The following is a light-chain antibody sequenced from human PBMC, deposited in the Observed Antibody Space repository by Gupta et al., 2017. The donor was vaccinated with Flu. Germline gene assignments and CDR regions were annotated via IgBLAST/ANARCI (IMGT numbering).Light chain of an antibody. J-gene: IGKJ4*01. CDR2: DAS. CDR3: QQYANLPLT. Sequence: PSSLSASVGDRVTITCQASQDISKYLNGYQQRPGRAPKSLIFDASTLETGVPSRLSGSGSGTDFTFTISSLQPEDIATDYCQQYANLPLTFGGGTKVEIK. CDR1: QDISKY. V-gene: IGKV1-33*01.